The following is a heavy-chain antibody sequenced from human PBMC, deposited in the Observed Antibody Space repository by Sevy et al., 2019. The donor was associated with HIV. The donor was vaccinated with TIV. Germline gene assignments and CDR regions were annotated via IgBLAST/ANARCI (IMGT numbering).Heavy chain of an antibody. CDR2: IDYNGNT. J-gene: IGHJ6*02. CDR1: GGTIVSSGHY. V-gene: IGHV4-39*02. CDR3: AREAGGYDYDYGMDV. Sequence: SETLSLTCSISGGTIVSSGHYWGWIRQTPGKGLEGIGSIDYNGNTFYTPSLKSRLTISIDTSKNQFSLTLSSVTVADTAVYFCAREAGGYDYDYGMDVWGQGTTVTVSS. D-gene: IGHD5-12*01.